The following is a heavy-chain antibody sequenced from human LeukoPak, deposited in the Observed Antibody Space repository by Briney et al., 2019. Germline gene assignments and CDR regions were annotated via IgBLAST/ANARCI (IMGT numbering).Heavy chain of an antibody. CDR2: IQYDGNNK. CDR3: ARGYEDYDILTGSSPTLAFDI. V-gene: IGHV3-30*02. J-gene: IGHJ3*02. Sequence: GGSLRLSCAASGFTFSSYGMHWVRQAPGKGLEWVAFIQYDGNNKYYAGSVQGRFTISRDNSKNTLYLQMNSLRAEDTAVYYCARGYEDYDILTGSSPTLAFDIWGQGTMVTVSS. D-gene: IGHD3-9*01. CDR1: GFTFSSYG.